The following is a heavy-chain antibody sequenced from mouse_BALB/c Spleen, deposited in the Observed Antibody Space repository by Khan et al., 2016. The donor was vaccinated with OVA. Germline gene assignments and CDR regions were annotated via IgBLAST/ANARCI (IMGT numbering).Heavy chain of an antibody. D-gene: IGHD2-10*02. CDR3: GRRVLYGILHY. V-gene: IGHV1-7*01. Sequence: QVQLKESGAELAKPGASVKMSCTASGYTFTTYWMHWIKQRPGQGLEWIGYINPSTGYTKYNKNFKDKATLTADESSSTAYMQLNSLTSEDSAVYYCGRRVLYGILHYWGQGTLVTVSA. J-gene: IGHJ3*01. CDR1: GYTFTTYW. CDR2: INPSTGYT.